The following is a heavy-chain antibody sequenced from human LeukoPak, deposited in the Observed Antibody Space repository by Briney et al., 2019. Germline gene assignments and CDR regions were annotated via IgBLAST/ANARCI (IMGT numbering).Heavy chain of an antibody. CDR2: IYSGGST. D-gene: IGHD6-6*01. J-gene: IGHJ4*02. CDR3: ARDPPAVAANSYG. Sequence: GGSLRLSCAASGVTVGNNYMNWVRQAPGKGLEWVSLIYSGGSTHYADSVKGRFTISRDNSKNTLYLQMNSLRVDDTAVYYCARDPPAVAANSYGWGQGTLVTVSS. V-gene: IGHV3-66*01. CDR1: GVTVGNNY.